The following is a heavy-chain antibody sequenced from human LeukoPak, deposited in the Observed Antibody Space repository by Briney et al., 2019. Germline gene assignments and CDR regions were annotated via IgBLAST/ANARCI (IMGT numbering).Heavy chain of an antibody. V-gene: IGHV3-11*01. CDR3: ASAPHWNDYTLDY. CDR2: ISSSGSTI. J-gene: IGHJ4*02. D-gene: IGHD1-1*01. CDR1: GFTFSDYY. Sequence: GGSLRLSGAASGFTFSDYYMSWIRQAPGKGLEWVSYISSSGSTIYYADSVTGRFTISRHNAKNSLYLQMNSLRAEDTAVYYCASAPHWNDYTLDYWGQGTLVPVSS.